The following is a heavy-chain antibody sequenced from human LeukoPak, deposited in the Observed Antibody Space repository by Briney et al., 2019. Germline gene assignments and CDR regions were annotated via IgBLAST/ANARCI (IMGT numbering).Heavy chain of an antibody. J-gene: IGHJ4*02. D-gene: IGHD6-6*01. CDR1: GFTFNRFY. Sequence: GGSLRLSCSASGFTFNRFYLHWVRQAPGKGLEWVSYISSSGSTIYYADSVKGRFTISRDNAKNSLYLQMNSLRAEDTAVYYCAREGIAARIDYWGQGTLVTVSS. CDR3: AREGIAARIDY. V-gene: IGHV3-48*03. CDR2: ISSSGSTI.